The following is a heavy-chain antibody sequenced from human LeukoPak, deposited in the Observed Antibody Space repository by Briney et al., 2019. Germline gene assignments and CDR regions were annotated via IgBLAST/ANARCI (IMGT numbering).Heavy chain of an antibody. CDR2: IKQDGSEK. Sequence: SGGSLRLSCAASGFTFTSYWMSWVRQAPGKGLEWVASIKQDGSEKYYVDSVKGRFTISRDNSKNTLYLQMNSLRAEDTAMYYCAKPRIIGLGWAQFDYWGQGSLVTVSS. J-gene: IGHJ4*02. V-gene: IGHV3-7*03. CDR1: GFTFTSYW. D-gene: IGHD1-14*01. CDR3: AKPRIIGLGWAQFDY.